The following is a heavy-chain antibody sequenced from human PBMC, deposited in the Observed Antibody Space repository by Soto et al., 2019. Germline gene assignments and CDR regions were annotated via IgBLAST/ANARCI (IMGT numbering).Heavy chain of an antibody. Sequence: GGSLRLSCAASGFTFSNFAMNWVRQAPGKGLEWVSAISASGGSTYYADSVKGRFTISRDNSKNMLYLQMNGLRADDTAVYYCAKDPSRLSIAAPGTLAWFDPWGQGTLVTVSS. V-gene: IGHV3-23*01. CDR2: ISASGGST. J-gene: IGHJ5*02. CDR1: GFTFSNFA. D-gene: IGHD6-13*01. CDR3: AKDPSRLSIAAPGTLAWFDP.